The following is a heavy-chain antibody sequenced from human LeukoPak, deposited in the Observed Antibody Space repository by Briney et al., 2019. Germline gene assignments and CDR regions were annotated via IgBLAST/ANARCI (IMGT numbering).Heavy chain of an antibody. V-gene: IGHV3-66*01. CDR1: GFTVSSNY. CDR2: IYSGGST. J-gene: IGHJ4*02. Sequence: HSGGSLRLSCAASGFTVSSNYMSWVRQAPGKGLEWVSVIYSGGSTYYADSVKGRFTISRDNSKNTLYLQMNSLRAEDTAVYYCARASDSSGYYSSFDYWGQGTLVTVSS. CDR3: ARASDSSGYYSSFDY. D-gene: IGHD3-22*01.